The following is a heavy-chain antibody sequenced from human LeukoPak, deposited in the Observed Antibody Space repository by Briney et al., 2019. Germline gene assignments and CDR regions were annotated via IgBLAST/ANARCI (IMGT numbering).Heavy chain of an antibody. J-gene: IGHJ4*02. Sequence: GASVKVSCNASGYTFINFAINWGRQAPGQRPEWMGWINAGNGNTKYSQKFQDRVTITRDTSASTAYMELTSLTSEDTAVYYCARGPRAAADDYWGQGTLVTVSS. D-gene: IGHD6-13*01. V-gene: IGHV1-3*01. CDR3: ARGPRAAADDY. CDR1: GYTFINFA. CDR2: INAGNGNT.